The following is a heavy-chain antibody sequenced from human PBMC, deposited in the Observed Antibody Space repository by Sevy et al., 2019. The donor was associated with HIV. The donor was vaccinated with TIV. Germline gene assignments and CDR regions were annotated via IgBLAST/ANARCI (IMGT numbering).Heavy chain of an antibody. D-gene: IGHD1-26*01. CDR3: AISIVASVYHYYGMDV. J-gene: IGHJ6*02. CDR2: IRWNGGSV. CDR1: GFTFDEHA. Sequence: GGSLRLSCRTFGFTFDEHAMHWVRQVPGKGLEWVSGIRWNGGSVAYADSVKGRFTISRDNTKSSLSLQMNGLRPEDTAVYYCAISIVASVYHYYGMDVWGHGTTVTVSS. V-gene: IGHV3-9*01.